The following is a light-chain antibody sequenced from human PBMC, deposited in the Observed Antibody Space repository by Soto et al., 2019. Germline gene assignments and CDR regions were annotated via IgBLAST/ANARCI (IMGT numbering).Light chain of an antibody. CDR3: QQLNSYPLT. J-gene: IGKJ4*01. CDR1: QDMNTY. Sequence: DIQLTQSPSFLSASVGDRVPITCRASQDMNTYIAWYQHTPGKAPKLLIYGASTLQSGVPARFSGSESGAVFTLRISSLQPEDFATYDCQQLNSYPLTFCGGTKVDIK. V-gene: IGKV1-9*01. CDR2: GAS.